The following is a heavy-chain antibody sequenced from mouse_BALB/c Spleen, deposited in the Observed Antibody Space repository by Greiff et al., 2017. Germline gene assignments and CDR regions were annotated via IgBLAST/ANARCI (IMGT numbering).Heavy chain of an antibody. Sequence: EVKLMESGAELVRPGALVKLSCKASGFNIKDYYMHWVKQRPEQGLEWIGWIDPENGNTIYDPKFQGKASITADTSSNTAYLQLSSLTSEDTAVYYCASLLWFDYWGQGTTLTVSS. CDR3: ASLLWFDY. CDR1: GFNIKDYY. D-gene: IGHD2-1*01. V-gene: IGHV14-1*02. CDR2: IDPENGNT. J-gene: IGHJ2*01.